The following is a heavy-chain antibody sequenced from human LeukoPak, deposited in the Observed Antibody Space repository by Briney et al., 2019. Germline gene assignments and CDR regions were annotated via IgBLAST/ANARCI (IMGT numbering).Heavy chain of an antibody. Sequence: PGGSLRLSCAASGFTFSTYWMHWVRQGPGKGLVWVSRINPDGSGTSHADSVKGRFTIFRDNAKNTLYLQMNSLRAEDTAVYYCARDSGSGSYSGYWGLGTLVTVSS. V-gene: IGHV3-74*01. CDR2: INPDGSGT. J-gene: IGHJ4*02. D-gene: IGHD3-10*01. CDR1: GFTFSTYW. CDR3: ARDSGSGSYSGY.